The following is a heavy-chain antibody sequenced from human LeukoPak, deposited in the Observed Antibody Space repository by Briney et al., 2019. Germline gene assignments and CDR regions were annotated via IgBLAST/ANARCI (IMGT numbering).Heavy chain of an antibody. J-gene: IGHJ6*02. V-gene: IGHV3-9*01. CDR1: GFTFDDYA. CDR3: ARGGGLDV. Sequence: GGSLRLPCAASGFTFDDYAMHWVRQAPGKGLEWVSGMSWNSGRIGYADSVKGRFTISRDNAKNPLYLQMSNLRAEDTAVYFCARGGGLDVWGQGATVTVSS. D-gene: IGHD3-16*01. CDR2: MSWNSGRI.